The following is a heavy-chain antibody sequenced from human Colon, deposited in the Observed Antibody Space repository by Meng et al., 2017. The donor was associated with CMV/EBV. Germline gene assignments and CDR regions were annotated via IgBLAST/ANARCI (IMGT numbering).Heavy chain of an antibody. D-gene: IGHD2-2*01. V-gene: IGHV4-59*01. J-gene: IGHJ4*02. CDR2: INDSEGT. CDR3: ARGGYESGKYLVLDY. CDR1: ADSICSYY. Sequence: ELRQAQCPVQGKTSETLSHACTVAADSICSYYWTWCGQPPGKGLVWIGDINDSEGTKYKPSLKSRVTISLDMSKSQFSLKLSSVTAADTAVYYCARGGYESGKYLVLDYWGQGALVTVSS.